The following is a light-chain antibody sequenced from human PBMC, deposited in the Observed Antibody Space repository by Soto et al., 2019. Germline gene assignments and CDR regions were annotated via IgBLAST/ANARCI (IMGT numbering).Light chain of an antibody. CDR2: DVS. CDR1: SSDVGGYNY. CDR3: CSYAGSNTLV. V-gene: IGLV2-11*01. Sequence: QSALTQPRSVSGSPGQSVTISCTGTSSDVGGYNYVSWYQHHAGKAPKLRIYDVSKRPSGVPDRFSGSKSGNTASLTISGLQAEDEAEYYCCSYAGSNTLVFGGGTKVTVL. J-gene: IGLJ3*02.